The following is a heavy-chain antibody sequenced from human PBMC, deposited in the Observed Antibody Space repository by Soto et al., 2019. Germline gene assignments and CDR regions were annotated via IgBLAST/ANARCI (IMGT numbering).Heavy chain of an antibody. CDR1: GFTFSSYG. J-gene: IGHJ4*02. V-gene: IGHV3-30*18. CDR3: AKDNEGITGTYFDY. D-gene: IGHD1-20*01. CDR2: ISYDGSNK. Sequence: GGSLRLSCAASGFTFSSYGMHWVRQAPGKGLEWVAVISYDGSNKYYADSVKGRFTISRDNSKNTLYLQMNSLRAEDTAVYYCAKDNEGITGTYFDYWGQGTLVTVSS.